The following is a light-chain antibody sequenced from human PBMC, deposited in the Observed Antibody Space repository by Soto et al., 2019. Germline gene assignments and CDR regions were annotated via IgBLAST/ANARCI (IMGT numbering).Light chain of an antibody. V-gene: IGLV1-40*01. J-gene: IGLJ1*01. CDR2: DNT. CDR3: QSFDSTLSGSSV. Sequence: QSVLTQPPSVSGAPGQSVTISCTGSSSNIGADYAVHWYQQLPGTAPKLLIYDNTNRPSGVPDRFSGSKSGTSASLAITGLQGEDEADYYCQSFDSTLSGSSVFGTGTKVTVL. CDR1: SSNIGADYA.